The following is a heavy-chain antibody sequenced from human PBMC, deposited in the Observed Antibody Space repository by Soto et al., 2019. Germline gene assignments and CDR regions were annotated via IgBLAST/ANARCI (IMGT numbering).Heavy chain of an antibody. CDR2: IDRSGST. CDR3: AREEHYGSGYNMDV. CDR1: GDGGSFTAYY. Sequence: SETLSLTCAVYGDGGSFTAYYWSCIRQLPGSGLEWIGRIDRSGSTKYNPPLGSRVTISVDPSKNQFSLRLSSVTAADTGVYYCAREEHYGSGYNMDVWGQGTTVTVSS. D-gene: IGHD3-10*01. V-gene: IGHV4-34*01. J-gene: IGHJ6*02.